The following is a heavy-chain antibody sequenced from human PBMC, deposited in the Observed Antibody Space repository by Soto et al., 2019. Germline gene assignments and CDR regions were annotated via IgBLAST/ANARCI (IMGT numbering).Heavy chain of an antibody. D-gene: IGHD2-2*01. V-gene: IGHV3-11*06. Sequence: PGGSLRLSCAASGFTFSDYYMSWIRQAPGKGLEWVSYISSSSSYTNYADSVKGRFTISRDNAKNSLYLQMNSLRAEDTAVYYCARDLIVVVPAATTRIDYYYGMDVWGQGTTVTVSS. CDR1: GFTFSDYY. CDR2: ISSSSSYT. CDR3: ARDLIVVVPAATTRIDYYYGMDV. J-gene: IGHJ6*02.